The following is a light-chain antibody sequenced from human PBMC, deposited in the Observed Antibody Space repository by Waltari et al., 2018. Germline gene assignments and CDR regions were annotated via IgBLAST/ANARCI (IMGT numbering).Light chain of an antibody. CDR2: VAS. CDR1: QPVRNSY. CDR3: QQYGSSAWT. Sequence: IVLTQSPGTLTLFPGESATLSCRASQPVRNSYVAWYRQKRGQAPELVIYVASNRATGIPHRISGSESGTDFTLTITGLEPEDFAVYYCQQYGSSAWTFGPGTKVELK. J-gene: IGKJ1*01. V-gene: IGKV3-20*01.